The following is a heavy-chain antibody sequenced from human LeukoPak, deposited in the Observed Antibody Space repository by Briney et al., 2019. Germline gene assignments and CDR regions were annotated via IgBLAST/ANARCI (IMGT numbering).Heavy chain of an antibody. CDR2: IYYSGST. V-gene: IGHV4-59*01. Sequence: PSETLSLTCTVSGGSISSYYWSWIRQPPGKGLEWIGYIYYSGSTNYNPSLKSRVTISVDTSKNQFSLKLSSVTAADTAVYYCARVGTMVQGLPLRWGQGTMVTVSS. CDR1: GGSISSYY. D-gene: IGHD3-10*01. CDR3: ARVGTMVQGLPLR. J-gene: IGHJ3*01.